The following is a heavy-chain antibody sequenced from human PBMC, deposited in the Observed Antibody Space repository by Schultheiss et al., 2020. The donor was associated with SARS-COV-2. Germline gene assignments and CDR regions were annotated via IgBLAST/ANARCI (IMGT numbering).Heavy chain of an antibody. CDR3: ATSIGDYYDSSGL. CDR1: GYTFTGYY. D-gene: IGHD3-22*01. V-gene: IGHV1-46*01. CDR2: INPSGGST. Sequence: ASVKVSCKASGYTFTGYYMHWVRQAPGQGLEWMGIINPSGGSTSYAQKLQGRVTMTTDTSTSTAYMELRSLRSDDTAVYYCATSIGDYYDSSGLWGQGTLVTVSS. J-gene: IGHJ4*02.